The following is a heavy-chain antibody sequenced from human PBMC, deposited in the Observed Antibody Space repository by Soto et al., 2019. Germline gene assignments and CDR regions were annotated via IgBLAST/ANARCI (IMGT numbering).Heavy chain of an antibody. Sequence: GGSLRLSCAASGFTFSSYAMSWVRQAPGKGLEWVSAISGSGGSTYYADSVKGRFTISRDNSKNTLYLQMNSLRAEDTAVYYCAKSPRRITIFGVAYRTGTTYPNAFDIWGQGTMVTVSS. D-gene: IGHD3-3*01. CDR2: ISGSGGST. CDR3: AKSPRRITIFGVAYRTGTTYPNAFDI. CDR1: GFTFSSYA. J-gene: IGHJ3*02. V-gene: IGHV3-23*01.